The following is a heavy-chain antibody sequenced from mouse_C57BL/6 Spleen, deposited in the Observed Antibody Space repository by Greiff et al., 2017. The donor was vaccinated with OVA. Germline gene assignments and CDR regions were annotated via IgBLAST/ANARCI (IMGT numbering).Heavy chain of an antibody. V-gene: IGHV1-59*01. CDR2: IDPSDSYT. CDR1: GYTFTSYW. D-gene: IGHD1-1*01. J-gene: IGHJ4*01. Sequence: QVQLQQPGAELVRPGTSVKLSCKASGYTFTSYWMHWVKQRPGQGLEWIGVIDPSDSYTNYNQKFKGKATLTVDTSSSTAYMQLSSLTSEDSAVYYCARSGTTVVATGAMDYWGQGTSVTVSS. CDR3: ARSGTTVVATGAMDY.